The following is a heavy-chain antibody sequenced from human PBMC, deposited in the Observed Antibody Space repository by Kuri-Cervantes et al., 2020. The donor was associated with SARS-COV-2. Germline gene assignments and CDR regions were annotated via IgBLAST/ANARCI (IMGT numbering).Heavy chain of an antibody. D-gene: IGHD3-10*01. CDR1: GFTFSSYG. Sequence: GESLKISCAASGFTFSSYGMHWVRQAPGKGLEWVAFIRYDGSNKYYADSVKGRFTISRDNSKNTLYLQMNSLRAEDTAVYYCAAEGDSYYGSEGFDPWGQGTLVTVSS. J-gene: IGHJ5*02. CDR2: IRYDGSNK. CDR3: AAEGDSYYGSEGFDP. V-gene: IGHV3-30*02.